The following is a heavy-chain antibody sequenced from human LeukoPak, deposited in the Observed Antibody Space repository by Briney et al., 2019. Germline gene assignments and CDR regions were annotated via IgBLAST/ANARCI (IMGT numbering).Heavy chain of an antibody. Sequence: SETLSLTCAVSGYSISSGYYWGWIRPPPGKGLEWIGSIYHSGSTYYNPSLKSRDTISVDTSKNQFPLKLSSVTAADTAVYYCARPRIDAFDIWGQGTMVTVSS. CDR3: ARPRIDAFDI. CDR2: IYHSGST. CDR1: GYSISSGYY. J-gene: IGHJ3*02. V-gene: IGHV4-38-2*01.